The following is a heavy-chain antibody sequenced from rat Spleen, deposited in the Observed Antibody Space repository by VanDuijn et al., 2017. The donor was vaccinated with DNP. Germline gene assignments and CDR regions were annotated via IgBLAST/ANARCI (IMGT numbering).Heavy chain of an antibody. V-gene: IGHV4-2*01. Sequence: EVKLVESGGGLVQPGKSLKLSCAASGFNFNDYWMGWVRQAPGKGLEWIGEINKDGNTLNYTPSLKDKFTISRDNAQNTLYLQLNSVTTEDTATYYCARFGPDLDYWGQGVMVTVSS. D-gene: IGHD3-1*01. CDR3: ARFGPDLDY. CDR1: GFNFNDYW. CDR2: INKDGNTL. J-gene: IGHJ2*01.